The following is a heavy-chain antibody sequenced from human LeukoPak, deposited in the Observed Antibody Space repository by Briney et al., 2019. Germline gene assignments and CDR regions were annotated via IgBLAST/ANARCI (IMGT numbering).Heavy chain of an antibody. J-gene: IGHJ4*02. CDR2: VNAKGDVT. CDR1: GFAFRNYG. Sequence: GGSLRLSCSASGFAFRNYGMAWVRQAPGKGLDFVSAVNAKGDVTFYAGSVKGRFTMSRDNSKNTLYLQMNSLRAEDTAVYYCAKEKGDGLPFDYWGQGTLITVSS. V-gene: IGHV3-23*01. CDR3: AKEKGDGLPFDY. D-gene: IGHD5-24*01.